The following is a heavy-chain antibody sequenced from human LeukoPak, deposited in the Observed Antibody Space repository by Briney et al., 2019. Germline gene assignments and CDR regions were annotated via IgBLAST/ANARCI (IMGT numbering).Heavy chain of an antibody. Sequence: GGSLRLSCVASGFTFSHYSMSWVRQAPGKGLEWVSVIYSGGSTYYADSVKGRFTISRDNSKNTLYLQMNSLRAEDTAVYYCARNGRDQWLASDYWGQGTLVTVSS. D-gene: IGHD6-19*01. V-gene: IGHV3-53*01. CDR3: ARNGRDQWLASDY. J-gene: IGHJ4*02. CDR1: GFTFSHYS. CDR2: IYSGGST.